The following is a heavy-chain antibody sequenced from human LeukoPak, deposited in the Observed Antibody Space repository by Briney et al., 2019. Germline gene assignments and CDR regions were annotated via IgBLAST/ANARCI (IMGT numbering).Heavy chain of an antibody. CDR3: ARDLVVVTPGFYYYYGMDV. V-gene: IGHV1-69*13. J-gene: IGHJ6*02. Sequence: ASVKVSCKASGYTFISYYMHWVRQAPGQGLEWMGGIIPIFGTANYAQKFQGRVTITADESTSTAYMELSSLRSEDTAVYYCARDLVVVTPGFYYYYGMDVWGQGTTVTVSS. CDR2: IIPIFGTA. CDR1: GYTFISYY. D-gene: IGHD2-21*02.